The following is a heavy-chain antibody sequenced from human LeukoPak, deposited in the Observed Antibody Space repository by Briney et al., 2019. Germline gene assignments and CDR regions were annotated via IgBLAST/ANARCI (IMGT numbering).Heavy chain of an antibody. CDR2: IYYSRST. D-gene: IGHD6-19*01. CDR1: GGSISSYY. J-gene: IGHJ4*02. CDR3: ARGWLDTYYFDY. V-gene: IGHV4-59*01. Sequence: SETLSLTCTVSGGSISSYYWSWIRQPPGKGLEWIGYIYYSRSTNYNPSLKSRVTISVDTSKNQFSLKLSSVTAADTAVYYCARGWLDTYYFDYWGQGTLVTVSS.